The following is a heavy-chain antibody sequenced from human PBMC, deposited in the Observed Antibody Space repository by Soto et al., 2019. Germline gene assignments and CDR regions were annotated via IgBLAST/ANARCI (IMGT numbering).Heavy chain of an antibody. J-gene: IGHJ4*02. V-gene: IGHV1-18*01. Sequence: QVQLVQSGAEVKKPGASVKVSCKASGYTFTSYGISWVRQAPGQGLEWMGWISAYNGNTNYAQKLQGRVTITTDTSTSTAYMELRSLRSADTAVYYCARAGAIAIVGATLNNYWRQRTPFTVAS. CDR1: GYTFTSYG. CDR3: ARAGAIAIVGATLNNY. D-gene: IGHD1-26*01. CDR2: ISAYNGNT.